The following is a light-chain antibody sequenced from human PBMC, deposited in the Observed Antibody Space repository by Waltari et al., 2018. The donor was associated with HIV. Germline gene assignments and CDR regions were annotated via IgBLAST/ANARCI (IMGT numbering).Light chain of an antibody. J-gene: IGKJ2*01. Sequence: EIVLTQSPATLSVSPGDGATLSCTSSQSLRNSLAWYHHIPGQAPRLRIYDASNRASGIPDRFSGSGSGTVFTLTISRLEPEDFGVYYCQQYGDDPYSFGQGTKLETK. CDR2: DAS. CDR3: QQYGDDPYS. CDR1: QSLRNS. V-gene: IGKV3-11*01.